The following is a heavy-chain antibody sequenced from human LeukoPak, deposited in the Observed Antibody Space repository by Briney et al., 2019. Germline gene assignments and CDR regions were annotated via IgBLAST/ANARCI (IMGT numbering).Heavy chain of an antibody. CDR1: GFTFSTYA. CDR2: IRYDGTNK. Sequence: GGSLRLSCAASGFTFSTYAMHWVRQAPGKGLEWVAFIRYDGTNKYYADSVKGRFTISRDNSKNTLYLQMNSLRAEDTAVYYCARERGSYCGGDCYSTAADDAFDIWGQGTMVTVSS. CDR3: ARERGSYCGGDCYSTAADDAFDI. V-gene: IGHV3-30*02. J-gene: IGHJ3*02. D-gene: IGHD2-21*02.